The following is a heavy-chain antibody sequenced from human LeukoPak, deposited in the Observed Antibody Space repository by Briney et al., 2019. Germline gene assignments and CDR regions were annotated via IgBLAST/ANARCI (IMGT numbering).Heavy chain of an antibody. CDR1: GFTFSNYW. Sequence: GGSLRLSCAASGFTFSNYWMHWVRQAPGKGLVWVSRVNSDGSSTYYADSVKGRFTISRDNSKNTLYLQMNSLRAEDTAVYYCANFPTMNNIDYWGQGTLVTVSS. V-gene: IGHV3-74*01. D-gene: IGHD1/OR15-1a*01. CDR2: VNSDGSST. CDR3: ANFPTMNNIDY. J-gene: IGHJ4*02.